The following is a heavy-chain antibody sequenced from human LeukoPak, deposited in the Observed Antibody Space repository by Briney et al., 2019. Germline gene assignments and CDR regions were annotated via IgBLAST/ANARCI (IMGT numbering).Heavy chain of an antibody. Sequence: GGSLRLSCAVSGFTFSSYAMSWVRQAPGKGLEWVSSISSSSGGSTYYADSVKGRFTISRDNSKNTLYLQMDSLRAEDTAVYYCAKGYLYFDYWGQGTLVTVSS. J-gene: IGHJ4*02. D-gene: IGHD1-1*01. V-gene: IGHV3-23*01. CDR1: GFTFSSYA. CDR2: ISSSSGGST. CDR3: AKGYLYFDY.